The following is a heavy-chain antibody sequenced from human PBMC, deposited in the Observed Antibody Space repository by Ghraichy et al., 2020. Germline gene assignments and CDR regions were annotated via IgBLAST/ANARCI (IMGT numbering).Heavy chain of an antibody. Sequence: SETLSLTCTVSGGSISSSSYYWGWIRQPPGKGLEWIGSIYYSGSTYYNPSLKSRVTISVDTSKNQFSLKLSSVTAADTAVYYCARHEYSYGPDYGMDVWGQGTTVTVS. CDR1: GGSISSSSYY. D-gene: IGHD5-18*01. V-gene: IGHV4-39*01. J-gene: IGHJ6*02. CDR3: ARHEYSYGPDYGMDV. CDR2: IYYSGST.